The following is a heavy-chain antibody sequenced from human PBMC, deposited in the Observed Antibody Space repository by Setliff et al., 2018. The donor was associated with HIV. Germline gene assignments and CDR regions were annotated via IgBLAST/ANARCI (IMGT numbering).Heavy chain of an antibody. D-gene: IGHD1-26*01. CDR2: IIPLFGTT. CDR1: GGTFNNYA. Sequence: SVKVSCKASGGTFNNYAISWVRQAPGQGLEWVGGIIPLFGTTNYAQKFQGRVTITADESTNTAHMELNSLRSIDTAMYYCARDSEEWELLVYFQHWGQGTLVTVSS. V-gene: IGHV1-69*13. J-gene: IGHJ1*01. CDR3: ARDSEEWELLVYFQH.